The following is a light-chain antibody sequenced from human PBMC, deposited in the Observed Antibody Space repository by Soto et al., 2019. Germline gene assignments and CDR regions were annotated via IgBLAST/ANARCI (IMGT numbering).Light chain of an antibody. CDR2: DAS. CDR3: QQYNSYLYT. Sequence: DIQMTQSPSTLSASVGDRVTITCLASQSISSWLAWYQQKPGKAPKLLIYDASSLESGVPSRFSGSGSGTEFTLTISSLQPDDLATYYCQQYNSYLYTFGQGTKLEIK. V-gene: IGKV1-5*01. J-gene: IGKJ2*01. CDR1: QSISSW.